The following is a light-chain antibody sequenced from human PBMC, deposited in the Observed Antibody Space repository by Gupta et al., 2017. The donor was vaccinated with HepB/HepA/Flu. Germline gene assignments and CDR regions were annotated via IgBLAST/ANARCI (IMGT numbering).Light chain of an antibody. V-gene: IGKV3-15*01. Sequence: EIVMTQSPATLSVSPGERATLSCRASQSVSSNLAWYQQKPGQAPRLLIYGASTRATGIPSRFSGSGSGTEFTLTISSLQSADFAVYYCQQYNNWPPSTFGPGTKVDIK. J-gene: IGKJ3*01. CDR2: GAS. CDR1: QSVSSN. CDR3: QQYNNWPPST.